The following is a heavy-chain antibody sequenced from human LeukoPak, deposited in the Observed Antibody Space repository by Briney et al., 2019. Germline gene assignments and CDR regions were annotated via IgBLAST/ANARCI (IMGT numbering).Heavy chain of an antibody. D-gene: IGHD3-9*01. CDR1: GFTFSDYY. Sequence: GGSLRLSCAASGFTFSDYYMSWIRQAPGKGLEWVSYIISSGSTIYYADTLKGRFTISTDNAKNSLYLQMNSLRSEDTAVYYCARDRPLYDILTGYIPAHRDQYYGMDVWGQGTTVTVSS. CDR2: IISSGSTI. CDR3: ARDRPLYDILTGYIPAHRDQYYGMDV. V-gene: IGHV3-11*01. J-gene: IGHJ6*02.